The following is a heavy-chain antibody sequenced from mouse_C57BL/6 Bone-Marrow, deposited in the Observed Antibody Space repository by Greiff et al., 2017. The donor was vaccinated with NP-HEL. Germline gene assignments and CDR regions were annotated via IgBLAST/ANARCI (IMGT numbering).Heavy chain of an antibody. CDR1: GFTFSDYG. D-gene: IGHD1-1*01. CDR3: ARPGYYGSSVWYFDV. Sequence: EVQVVESGGGLVKPGGSLKLSCAASGFTFSDYGMHWVRQAPEKGLEWVAYISSGSSTIYYADTVKGRFTISRDNAKNTLFLQMTSLRSEDTAMYYCARPGYYGSSVWYFDVWGTGTTVTVSS. V-gene: IGHV5-17*01. J-gene: IGHJ1*03. CDR2: ISSGSSTI.